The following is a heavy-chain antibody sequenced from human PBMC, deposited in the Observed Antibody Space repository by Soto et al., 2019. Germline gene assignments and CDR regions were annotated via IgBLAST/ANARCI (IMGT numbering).Heavy chain of an antibody. Sequence: QVQLVQSGAEVKKPGASVKVSCKASGYTFTSYGISWVRQAPGQGLEWMGWISAYNGNTNYAHKLQRRVTMTTDTSTRTAYMDLRSLRSDDTAVYYCARDRPRIAVAGKFDYWGQGTLVTVSS. J-gene: IGHJ4*02. CDR2: ISAYNGNT. D-gene: IGHD6-19*01. V-gene: IGHV1-18*04. CDR3: ARDRPRIAVAGKFDY. CDR1: GYTFTSYG.